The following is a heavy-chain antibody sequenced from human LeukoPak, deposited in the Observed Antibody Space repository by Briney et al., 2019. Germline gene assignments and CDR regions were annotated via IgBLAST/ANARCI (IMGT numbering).Heavy chain of an antibody. CDR2: FDPADGEP. Sequence: ASVKVSCKISGYPLTELSMHWVRQAPGKGLEWMGGFDPADGEPIYAQKFQGRVTMSEDTSTDTAYMDLSSLRSEDTAVYYCATELVGNGNVHYFASWGQGTLVTVSS. J-gene: IGHJ4*02. CDR1: GYPLTELS. CDR3: ATELVGNGNVHYFAS. V-gene: IGHV1-24*01. D-gene: IGHD4-23*01.